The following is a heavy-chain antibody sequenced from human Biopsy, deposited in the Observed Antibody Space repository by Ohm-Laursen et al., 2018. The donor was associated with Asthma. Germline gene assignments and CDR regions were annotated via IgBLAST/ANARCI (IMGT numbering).Heavy chain of an antibody. CDR2: ISYSGST. CDR1: GGSVSSGSYY. V-gene: IGHV4-61*01. D-gene: IGHD2-15*01. CDR3: ARVPTTLRYFDL. Sequence: SQTLSLTCTVSGGSVSSGSYYWSWIRQPPGKGLAWVSYISYSGSTDYNPSLKSRLTISMDTSKNQFSLKLSFVTAADTAVYYCARVPTTLRYFDLWGRGTLVTVSS. J-gene: IGHJ2*01.